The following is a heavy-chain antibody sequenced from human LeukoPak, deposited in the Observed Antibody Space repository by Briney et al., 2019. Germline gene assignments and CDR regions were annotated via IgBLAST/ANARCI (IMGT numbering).Heavy chain of an antibody. CDR2: ISGSGGST. D-gene: IGHD2-21*01. CDR3: ARDVVAYNWFDP. J-gene: IGHJ5*02. V-gene: IGHV3-23*01. Sequence: GGSLRLSCAASGFTFSSYAMSWVRQAPGKGLEWVSGISGSGGSTYYADSVKGRFTISRDNSKKTLYLQMNSLRAEDTAVYYCARDVVAYNWFDPWGQGTLVTVSS. CDR1: GFTFSSYA.